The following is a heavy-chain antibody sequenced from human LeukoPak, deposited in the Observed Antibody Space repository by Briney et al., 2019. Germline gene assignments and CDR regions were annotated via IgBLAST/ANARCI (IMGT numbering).Heavy chain of an antibody. V-gene: IGHV1-2*02. Sequence: ASVTVSCKASGYTFTGYYMHWVRQAHGQGLEWMGWINPNSGGTNYAQKFQGRVTITRDTSISTAYMELSRLRSDDTAVYYCARSGQEIRVDRWFDPWGQGTLVTVSS. D-gene: IGHD2-2*01. J-gene: IGHJ5*02. CDR1: GYTFTGYY. CDR3: ARSGQEIRVDRWFDP. CDR2: INPNSGGT.